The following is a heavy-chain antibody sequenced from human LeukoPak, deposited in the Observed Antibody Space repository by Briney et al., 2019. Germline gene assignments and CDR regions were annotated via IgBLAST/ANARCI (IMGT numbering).Heavy chain of an antibody. J-gene: IGHJ6*03. Sequence: PSETLSLTCTVSGGSISSGSYYWSWIRQPAGKGLEWIGRIYTSGSTNYNPSLKSRVTISVDTSKNQFSLKLSSVTAADTAVYYCASQETNYYGSGSYSYYYMDVWGKGTTVTISS. D-gene: IGHD3-10*01. CDR1: GGSISSGSYY. CDR2: IYTSGST. V-gene: IGHV4-61*02. CDR3: ASQETNYYGSGSYSYYYMDV.